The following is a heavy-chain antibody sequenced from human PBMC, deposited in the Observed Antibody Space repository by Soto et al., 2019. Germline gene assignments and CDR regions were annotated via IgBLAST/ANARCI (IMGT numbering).Heavy chain of an antibody. D-gene: IGHD3-22*01. Sequence: GGSLRLSCAASGVTLNNFAMTWVRQAPGKGLEWISSVSGSGSATYYADSVKGRFTISRDNSKNTLSLQMNSLRAEDTAVYYCAKQSGGSCYGSSMYWGQGTLVTVSS. CDR1: GVTLNNFA. CDR3: AKQSGGSCYGSSMY. V-gene: IGHV3-23*01. CDR2: VSGSGSAT. J-gene: IGHJ4*02.